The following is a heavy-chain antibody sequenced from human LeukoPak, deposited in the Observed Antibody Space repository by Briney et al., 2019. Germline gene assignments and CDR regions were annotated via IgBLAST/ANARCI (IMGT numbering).Heavy chain of an antibody. D-gene: IGHD2-2*01. Sequence: GGSLRLSCAASGFTFSSYGMHWVRQAPGKGLEWVAVIWYDGSNKYYADSAKGRFTISRDNSKNTLYLQMNSLRAEDTAVYYCARDGGGYCSSTSCPGDYWGQGTLVTVSS. CDR1: GFTFSSYG. CDR3: ARDGGGYCSSTSCPGDY. J-gene: IGHJ4*02. CDR2: IWYDGSNK. V-gene: IGHV3-33*01.